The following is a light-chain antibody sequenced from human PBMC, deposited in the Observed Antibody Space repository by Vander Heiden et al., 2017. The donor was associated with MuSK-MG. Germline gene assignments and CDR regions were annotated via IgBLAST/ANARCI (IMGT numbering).Light chain of an antibody. CDR1: SSNIGSNY. CDR3: AAWDDSLSGVV. CDR2: SNN. V-gene: IGLV1-47*02. J-gene: IGLJ2*01. Sequence: QSVLTQPPSASGTPGQRVTLPCSGSSSNIGSNYVYWYQQLPGTAPKLLIYSNNQRPSGVPDRFSGSKSGTSASLAISGLRSEDEADYYCAAWDDSLSGVVFGGGTKLTVL.